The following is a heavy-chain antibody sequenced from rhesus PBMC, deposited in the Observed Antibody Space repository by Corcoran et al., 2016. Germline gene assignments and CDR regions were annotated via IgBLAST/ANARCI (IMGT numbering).Heavy chain of an antibody. Sequence: QVQLQESGPGVVKPSETLSLTCAVSGYSISSGYDWSWIRQPPGKGLEWIGYIYVSSGSTNYNPSLKNRVTISKDTSKNQFSLKLSSVTAADTAVYYCARLITVTITNAFDFWGQGLRVTVSS. CDR1: GYSISSGYD. J-gene: IGHJ3*01. CDR2: IYVSSGST. D-gene: IGHD3-9*01. V-gene: IGHV4-76*01. CDR3: ARLITVTITNAFDF.